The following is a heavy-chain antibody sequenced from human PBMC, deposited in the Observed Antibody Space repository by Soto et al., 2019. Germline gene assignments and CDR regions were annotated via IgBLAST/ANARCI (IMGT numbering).Heavy chain of an antibody. CDR1: GFTFSSYA. D-gene: IGHD5-12*01. J-gene: IGHJ4*02. Sequence: GGSLRLSCVASGFTFSSYAMSWVRQAPGKGLEWVSAISGSGGSTYYADSVKGRFTISRDNSKNTLYLQMNSLRAEDTAVYYCAKDDEYSGYDSNFDYWGQGTLVTVSS. CDR2: ISGSGGST. CDR3: AKDDEYSGYDSNFDY. V-gene: IGHV3-23*01.